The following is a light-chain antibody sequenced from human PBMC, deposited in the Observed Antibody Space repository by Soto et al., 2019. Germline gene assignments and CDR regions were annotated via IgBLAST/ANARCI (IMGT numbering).Light chain of an antibody. J-gene: IGLJ1*01. CDR3: SSHSTITPHV. CDR1: SRDVGAYNY. V-gene: IGLV2-14*01. Sequence: QSALTQPASVSGSPGQSITISRTGTSRDVGAYNYVSWYQQHPGKAPKLMVYDVTNRPSGVSDRFSGSKSGNTASLTISGLQAEDDADYFCSSHSTITPHVFGTLTTVNVL. CDR2: DVT.